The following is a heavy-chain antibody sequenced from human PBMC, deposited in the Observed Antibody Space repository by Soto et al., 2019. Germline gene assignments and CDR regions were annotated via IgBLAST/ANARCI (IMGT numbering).Heavy chain of an antibody. CDR1: GGSISSYY. J-gene: IGHJ3*02. CDR3: ARRIGSPSDI. CDR2: IYYSGST. Sequence: QVQLQESGPGLVKPSETLSLTCTVSGGSISSYYWSWIRQPPGKGLEWIGYIYYSGSTNYNPSLKSRVSISIDSSKNQFSLKLSSVTDADPAVHYCARRIGSPSDIWGQGTVVTVSS. V-gene: IGHV4-59*08.